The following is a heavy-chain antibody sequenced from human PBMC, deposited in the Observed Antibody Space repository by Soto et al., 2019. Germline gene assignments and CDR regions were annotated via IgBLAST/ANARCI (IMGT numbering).Heavy chain of an antibody. J-gene: IGHJ4*02. V-gene: IGHV3-53*02. Sequence: EVQLVETGGGLIQPGGSLRLSCAASGFSVGSNYMTWVRQSPGKGLEWVSLIYSNGDTDYADSVKGRFSISRDNVKNTLYLQMHTLRAEDTAVYHCARKSDSSPVPEADGVWGRGTLVTVSS. D-gene: IGHD2-8*01. CDR1: GFSVGSNY. CDR3: ARKSDSSPVPEADGV. CDR2: IYSNGDT.